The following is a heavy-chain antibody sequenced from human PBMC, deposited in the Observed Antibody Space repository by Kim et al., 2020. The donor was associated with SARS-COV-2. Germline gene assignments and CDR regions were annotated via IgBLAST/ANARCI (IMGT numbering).Heavy chain of an antibody. J-gene: IGHJ6*02. CDR2: INAGNGNT. CDR3: AREGQQITMVRGVIGGALYYYYGMDV. D-gene: IGHD3-10*01. CDR1: GYTFTSYA. V-gene: IGHV1-3*01. Sequence: ASVKVSCKASGYTFTSYAMHWVRQAPGQRLEWMGWINAGNGNTKYSQKFQGRVTITRDTSASTAYMELSSLRSEDTAVYYCAREGQQITMVRGVIGGALYYYYGMDVWGQGTTVTVSS.